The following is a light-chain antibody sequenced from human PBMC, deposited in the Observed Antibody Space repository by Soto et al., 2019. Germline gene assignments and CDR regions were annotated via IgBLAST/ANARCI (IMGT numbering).Light chain of an antibody. CDR2: AAS. V-gene: IGKV1-39*01. Sequence: DIQMTQSPSTLSGSVGDRVTITCRASQSISRYLNWYQQKPGKAPKLLIYAASNLQSGVPSRFTGSGSGTDFTLTISSLQPEDFTTYYCQQYDNLPITFGQGTRLEIK. CDR1: QSISRY. CDR3: QQYDNLPIT. J-gene: IGKJ5*01.